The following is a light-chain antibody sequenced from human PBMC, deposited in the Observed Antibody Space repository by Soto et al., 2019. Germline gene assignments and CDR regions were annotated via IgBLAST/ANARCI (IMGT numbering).Light chain of an antibody. CDR2: SAS. CDR1: QSVSSNY. V-gene: IGKV3-20*01. J-gene: IGKJ1*01. CDR3: QQYGSSPWT. Sequence: EIVLTQSPGTLSLSPGERATLSCRASQSVSSNYLAWYQQKPGQAPRLLIYSASSRATGIPDSFSGSASGTDFTLTISRLDPEDFAVYYCQQYGSSPWTFGQGTKVEIK.